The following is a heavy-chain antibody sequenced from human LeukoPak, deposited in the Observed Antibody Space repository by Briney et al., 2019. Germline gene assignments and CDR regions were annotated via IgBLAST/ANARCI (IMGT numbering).Heavy chain of an antibody. CDR3: ARDKALDYDILTGYPWDAFDI. Sequence: GGSLRLSCAASGFTFSSYNMNWVRQAPGKGLEWVSSISSSSSYIYYADSVKGRFTISRDNAKNSLYLQMNSLRAEDTAVYYCARDKALDYDILTGYPWDAFDIWGQGTMVTVSS. CDR1: GFTFSSYN. D-gene: IGHD3-9*01. J-gene: IGHJ3*02. CDR2: ISSSSSYI. V-gene: IGHV3-21*01.